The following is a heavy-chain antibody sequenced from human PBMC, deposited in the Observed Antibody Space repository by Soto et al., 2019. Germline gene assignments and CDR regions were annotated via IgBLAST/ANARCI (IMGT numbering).Heavy chain of an antibody. J-gene: IGHJ4*02. CDR1: GFTFRNYV. D-gene: IGHD3-10*01. CDR2: IWDDGSNK. CDR3: VRDGIGGFDY. Sequence: QVHLVESGGGVVQPGRSLRLSCVASGFTFRNYVMQWVRQAPGKGLEWVAVIWDDGSNKSYADSVKGRFAVSRDNSKNTLFLQMNSLRAEDTAVYYCVRDGIGGFDYWGQGTLVTVSS. V-gene: IGHV3-33*01.